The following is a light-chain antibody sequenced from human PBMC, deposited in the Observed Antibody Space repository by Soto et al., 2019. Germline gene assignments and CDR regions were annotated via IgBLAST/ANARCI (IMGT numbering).Light chain of an antibody. CDR3: QHYGYPQWT. CDR1: QSVSNN. V-gene: IGKV3-15*01. J-gene: IGKJ1*01. Sequence: EIVMTHSPATLSVSPGERASLSCSASQSVSNNLAWYQQKPGQAPRLLIYGASTRATAIPARFSGSGSGTEFTLTISSLQSEDFAVYYCQHYGYPQWTFGQGTKVAIK. CDR2: GAS.